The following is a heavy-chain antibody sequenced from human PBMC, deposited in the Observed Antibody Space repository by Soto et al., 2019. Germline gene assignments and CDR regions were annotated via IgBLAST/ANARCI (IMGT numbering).Heavy chain of an antibody. D-gene: IGHD2-2*01. CDR2: FDPEDGET. J-gene: IGHJ4*02. CDR3: ATGGRYCSSTSCYPIDY. V-gene: IGHV1-24*01. Sequence: ASVTVSCQVSGYTLTDLSMHWVRQAPGKGLEWMGGFDPEDGETIYAQKFQGRVTMTEDTSTDTAYMELSSLRSEDTAVYYCATGGRYCSSTSCYPIDYWGQGTLVTVSS. CDR1: GYTLTDLS.